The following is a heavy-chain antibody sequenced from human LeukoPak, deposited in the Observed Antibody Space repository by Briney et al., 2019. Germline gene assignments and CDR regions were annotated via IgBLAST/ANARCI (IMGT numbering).Heavy chain of an antibody. V-gene: IGHV3-21*01. CDR3: ARDLHYYGSGSDFDY. Sequence: GGSLRLPCAASGFTFSSYSMNWVRQAPGKGLEWVSSISSSSSYIYYADSVKGRFTISRDNAKNSLYLQMNSLRAEDTAVYYCARDLHYYGSGSDFDYWGQGTLVTVSS. CDR1: GFTFSSYS. J-gene: IGHJ4*02. CDR2: ISSSSSYI. D-gene: IGHD3-10*01.